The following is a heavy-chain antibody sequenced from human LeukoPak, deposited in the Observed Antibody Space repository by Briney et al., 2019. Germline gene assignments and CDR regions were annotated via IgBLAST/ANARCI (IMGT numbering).Heavy chain of an antibody. CDR3: ATSSIGYCSGGSCYVAFDI. J-gene: IGHJ3*02. D-gene: IGHD2-15*01. CDR2: FDREDGET. CDR1: GYSLSELS. V-gene: IGHV1-24*01. Sequence: ASVKVSCKVSGYSLSELSMHWVQQTPGKGLEWMGGFDREDGETIYAQKFQGRVTMTEDTSTDTAHMELSSLRSEDTAVYYCATSSIGYCSGGSCYVAFDIWGQGTMVIVSS.